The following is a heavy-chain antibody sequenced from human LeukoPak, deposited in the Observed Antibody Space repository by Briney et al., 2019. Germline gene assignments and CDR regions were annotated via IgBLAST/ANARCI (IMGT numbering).Heavy chain of an antibody. CDR2: ISSSSSYI. V-gene: IGHV3-21*01. Sequence: GGSLRLSCAASGFTFSSYSMNWVRQAPGEGLEWVSSISSSSSYIYYADSVKGRFTISRDNAKNSLYLQMNSLRAEDTAVYYCARNVPDGYFDYWGQGTLVTVSS. CDR3: ARNVPDGYFDY. D-gene: IGHD1-1*01. J-gene: IGHJ4*02. CDR1: GFTFSSYS.